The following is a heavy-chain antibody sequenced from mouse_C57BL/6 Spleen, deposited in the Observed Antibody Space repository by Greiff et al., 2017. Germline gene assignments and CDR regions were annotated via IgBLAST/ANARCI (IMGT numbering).Heavy chain of an antibody. V-gene: IGHV1-82*01. CDR1: GYAFSSSW. J-gene: IGHJ4*01. CDR2: IYPGDGDT. D-gene: IGHD2-2*01. Sequence: QVQLQQSGPELVKPGASVKISCKASGYAFSSSWMNWVKQRPGKGLEWIGRIYPGDGDTNYNGKFKGKATLTADKSSSTAYMQLSSLTSEDSAVYFGARFLMVTTAMDYWGQGTSVTVSS. CDR3: ARFLMVTTAMDY.